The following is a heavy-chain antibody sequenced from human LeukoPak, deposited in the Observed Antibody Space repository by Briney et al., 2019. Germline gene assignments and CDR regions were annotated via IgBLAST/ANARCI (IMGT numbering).Heavy chain of an antibody. V-gene: IGHV1-24*01. Sequence: MGGFDPEDDETIYTQKFQGRVTMTEDTSTDTAYMELSSLRSEDTAVYYCATGTSGYNPDYWGQGTLVTVSS. D-gene: IGHD5-12*01. J-gene: IGHJ4*02. CDR3: ATGTSGYNPDY. CDR2: FDPEDDET.